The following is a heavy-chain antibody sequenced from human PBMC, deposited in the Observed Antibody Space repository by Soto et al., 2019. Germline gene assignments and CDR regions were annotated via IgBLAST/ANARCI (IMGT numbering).Heavy chain of an antibody. CDR2: IYWDDDK. Sequence: QITLKESGPTLVKPTQNLTLTCTFSGFSLSTRGVGVGWIRQPPVKALEWLTLIYWDDDKRYSPSLNSRLTSTKDTSKIQVVVTMANMDHVDTAPYYCAHSDCGGDRYRFDYWGQGTLVTVSS. J-gene: IGHJ4*02. D-gene: IGHD2-21*02. V-gene: IGHV2-5*02. CDR3: AHSDCGGDRYRFDY. CDR1: GFSLSTRGVG.